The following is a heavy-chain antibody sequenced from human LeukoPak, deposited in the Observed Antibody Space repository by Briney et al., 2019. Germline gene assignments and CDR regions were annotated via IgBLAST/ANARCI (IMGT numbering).Heavy chain of an antibody. CDR3: ARAPRGRIVGAASPFDY. CDR1: GGSISNYY. Sequence: SETLSLTCTVSGGSISNYYWSWIRQPPGKGLEWIGYIYYSGSTNYNPSLKSRVTISVDTSKNQFSLKLRPATAADTAVYYCARAPRGRIVGAASPFDYWGQGTLVTVSS. J-gene: IGHJ4*02. D-gene: IGHD1-26*01. V-gene: IGHV4-59*01. CDR2: IYYSGST.